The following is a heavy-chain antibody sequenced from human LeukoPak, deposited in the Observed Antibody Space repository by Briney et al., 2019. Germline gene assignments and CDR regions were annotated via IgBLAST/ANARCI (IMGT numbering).Heavy chain of an antibody. J-gene: IGHJ4*02. V-gene: IGHV3-23*01. D-gene: IGHD5-18*01. CDR2: ISGSGGST. CDR3: ARALGDTAMVFFDY. CDR1: GFTFSSYA. Sequence: PGGSLRLFCAASGFTFSSYAMSWVRQAPGKGLEWVSAISGSGGSTYYADSVKGRFTISRDNAKNTLYLQMNSLRAEDTAVYYCARALGDTAMVFFDYWGQGTLVTVSS.